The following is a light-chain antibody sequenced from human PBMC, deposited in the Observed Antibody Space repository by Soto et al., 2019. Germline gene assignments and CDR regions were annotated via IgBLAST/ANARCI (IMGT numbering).Light chain of an antibody. V-gene: IGKV3-15*01. CDR3: QQYNVWPLT. Sequence: EIVMTQSAATLSVSPGERATLSCRPSQSVGSNLAWYQQKPGQAPRLLIYGASTRATGIPARFSGSGSGTEFTLTISSLKSEDFAVYYCQQYNVWPLTFGGGTKVDI. J-gene: IGKJ4*01. CDR2: GAS. CDR1: QSVGSN.